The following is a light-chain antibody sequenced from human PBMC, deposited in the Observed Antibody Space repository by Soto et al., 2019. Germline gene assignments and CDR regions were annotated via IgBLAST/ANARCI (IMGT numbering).Light chain of an antibody. J-gene: IGKJ1*01. CDR2: GAS. Sequence: EILMTQSPATLSVSPGERATLSCRASQSVSSNLAWYQEKPGQAPRLLIYGASTRATGIPARFSGSGSGTEFTLTISSLQSEDFAVYYCQQYNNWPPKGTFGQGTKVEFK. CDR3: QQYNNWPPKGT. CDR1: QSVSSN. V-gene: IGKV3-15*01.